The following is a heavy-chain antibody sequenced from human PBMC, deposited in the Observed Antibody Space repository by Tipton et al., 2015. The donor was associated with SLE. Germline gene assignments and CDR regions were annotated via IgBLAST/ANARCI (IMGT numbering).Heavy chain of an antibody. J-gene: IGHJ4*02. D-gene: IGHD5-24*01. CDR1: GYSINSGYY. CDR2: IYHSGNT. Sequence: GLVKPSETLSLTCAASGYSINSGYYWGWIRQSPGKGLEWIGSIYHSGNTYINPSLNSRVTMSIDTSKNEFSLKLSSVTAADTAVYYCARRDVEMAPLGFDYWGQGTLVTVSS. CDR3: ARRDVEMAPLGFDY. V-gene: IGHV4-38-2*01.